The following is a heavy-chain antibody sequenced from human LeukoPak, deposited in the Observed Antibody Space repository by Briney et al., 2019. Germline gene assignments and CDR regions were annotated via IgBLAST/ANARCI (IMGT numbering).Heavy chain of an antibody. CDR1: AFTFSSYG. CDR2: IQYDRTNE. D-gene: IGHD2-8*01. J-gene: IGHJ6*03. Sequence: PGGSRRLSCAASAFTFSSYGMHWVRQAPGKGLEWVAYIQYDRTNEQYAHSVKGRFRISRDNSNNILYLQMNSLRTEDTAVYYCAKDRCSNGIGCYSYYMEVWGKGTTVTISS. CDR3: AKDRCSNGIGCYSYYMEV. V-gene: IGHV3-30*02.